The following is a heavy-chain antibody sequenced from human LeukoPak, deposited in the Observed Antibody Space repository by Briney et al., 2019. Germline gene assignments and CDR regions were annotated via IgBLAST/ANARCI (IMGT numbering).Heavy chain of an antibody. CDR1: GFSFSNHG. CDR2: IWDDGNNK. J-gene: IGHJ4*02. D-gene: IGHD4-11*01. V-gene: IGHV3-33*01. CDR3: TRDRTTITLFEL. Sequence: GGSLRLSCAASGFSFSNHGMHWVRQAPGKRLEWVAVIWDDGNNKRYANSVNGRFTISRDNSENTLYLQMNGLTAEDTAMYYCTRDRTTITLFELWGQGTLVTVSS.